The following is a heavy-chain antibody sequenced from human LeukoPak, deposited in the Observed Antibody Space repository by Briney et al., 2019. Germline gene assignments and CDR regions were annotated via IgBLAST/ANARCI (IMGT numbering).Heavy chain of an antibody. D-gene: IGHD3-22*01. V-gene: IGHV1-69*04. J-gene: IGHJ4*02. Sequence: SVKVSCKASGGTFSSYAISWVRQAPGQGLEWMRRIIPILGIANYAQKLQGRVTITADKSTSTAYMELSSLRSEDTAVYYCARDPYYDSSGYYSYFDYWGQGTLVTVSS. CDR3: ARDPYYDSSGYYSYFDY. CDR1: GGTFSSYA. CDR2: IIPILGIA.